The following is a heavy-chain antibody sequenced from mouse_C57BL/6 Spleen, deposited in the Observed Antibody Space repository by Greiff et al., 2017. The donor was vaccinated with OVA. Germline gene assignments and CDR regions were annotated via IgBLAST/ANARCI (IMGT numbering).Heavy chain of an antibody. CDR1: GFTFSSYG. D-gene: IGHD2-1*01. V-gene: IGHV5-6*02. J-gene: IGHJ2*01. CDR3: ARRGNGFDY. Sequence: EVKLVESGGDLVKPGGSLKLSCAASGFTFSSYGMSWVRQTPDKRLEWVATISSGGSYTYYPDSVKGRFTISRDNAKNTLYLQMSSLKSEDTAMYYCARRGNGFDYWGQGTTLTVSS. CDR2: ISSGGSYT.